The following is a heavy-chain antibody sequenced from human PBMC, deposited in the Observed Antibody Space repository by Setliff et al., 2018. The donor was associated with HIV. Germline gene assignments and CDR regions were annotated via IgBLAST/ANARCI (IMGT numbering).Heavy chain of an antibody. CDR3: ARGQPQGGGTYWSAFDI. J-gene: IGHJ3*02. CDR2: IYYTGTT. D-gene: IGHD1-26*01. Sequence: SETLSLTCTVSGGSISSTYWSWIRQPPGKGLEWIGYIYYTGTTDYSPSFKSRVTISLDTSKTQFSLKLNSVTAADTAVYYCARGQPQGGGTYWSAFDIWGQGTMVT. CDR1: GGSISSTY. V-gene: IGHV4-59*13.